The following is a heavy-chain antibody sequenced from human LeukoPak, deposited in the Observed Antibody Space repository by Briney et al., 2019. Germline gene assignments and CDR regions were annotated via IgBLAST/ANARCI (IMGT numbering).Heavy chain of an antibody. CDR1: GFTFNSDW. D-gene: IGHD6-13*01. CDR3: GRDVGYSND. V-gene: IGHV3-74*01. Sequence: GGSLRLSCAASGFTFNSDWMHWVRQAPGKGLVWVSRIKSDGSSTSYADSVKGRFSISIDNAQNTLYLQINRLRAEDTGVYYCGRDVGYSNDWGQGTLVTVSS. CDR2: IKSDGSST. J-gene: IGHJ4*02.